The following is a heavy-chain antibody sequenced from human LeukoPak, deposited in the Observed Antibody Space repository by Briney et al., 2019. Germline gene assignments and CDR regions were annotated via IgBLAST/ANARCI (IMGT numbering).Heavy chain of an antibody. J-gene: IGHJ4*02. Sequence: PSQTLSLTCTVSGGSISSGSYYWSWIRQPAGKGLEWIGRIYTSGSTYYNPSLKSRVTISVDTSKNQFSLKLSSVTAADTAVYYCARRVEWPGTGTTGPVDYWGQGTLVTVSS. CDR3: ARRVEWPGTGTTGPVDY. V-gene: IGHV4-61*02. CDR1: GGSISSGSYY. D-gene: IGHD1-1*01. CDR2: IYTSGST.